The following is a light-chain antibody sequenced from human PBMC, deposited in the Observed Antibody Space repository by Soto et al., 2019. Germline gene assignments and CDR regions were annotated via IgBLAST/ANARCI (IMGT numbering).Light chain of an antibody. CDR2: SAS. CDR1: QPIGTS. J-gene: IGKJ1*01. V-gene: IGKV1-39*01. Sequence: DIQMTQSPSSLSASVGDSVTVTCRASQPIGTSLHWYQQRAGKAPKVLISSASRLQSGVSSRFSGSGSGTHFTLTISSLRPDDSATYYCLQCYNNFWTFGQGTKVEIK. CDR3: LQCYNNFWT.